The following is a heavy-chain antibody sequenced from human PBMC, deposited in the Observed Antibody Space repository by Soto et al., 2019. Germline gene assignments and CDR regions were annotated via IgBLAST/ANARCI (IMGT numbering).Heavy chain of an antibody. CDR3: ASVSREFCSGFEY. CDR2: IYPGDSDM. D-gene: IGHD3-3*01. Sequence: GESLKISCEGVGYSFTSYWIAWVRQRPGKDPEWMGTIYPGDSDMRYSPSFRGQVTMSVDKSINTAYLQWVSLTASDTAKYYCASVSREFCSGFEYWGQVT. CDR1: GYSFTSYW. V-gene: IGHV5-51*01. J-gene: IGHJ4*02.